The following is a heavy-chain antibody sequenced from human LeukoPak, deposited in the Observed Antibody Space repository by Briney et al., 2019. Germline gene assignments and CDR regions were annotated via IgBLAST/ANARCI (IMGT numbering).Heavy chain of an antibody. CDR1: GLTFNSYS. D-gene: IGHD3-22*01. CDR3: ARVRYDSSGNDY. V-gene: IGHV3-21*01. J-gene: IGHJ4*02. CDR2: ISSTNSYI. Sequence: GGSLRLSCAASGLTFNSYSMNWVRQAPGKGLEWVSSISSTNSYIYYADSVKGRFTISRDNAKNSLYLQMNSLRAEDTAVYYCARVRYDSSGNDYWGQGTLVTVSS.